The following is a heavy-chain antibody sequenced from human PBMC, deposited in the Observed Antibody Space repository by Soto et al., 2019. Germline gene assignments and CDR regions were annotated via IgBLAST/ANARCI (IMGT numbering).Heavy chain of an antibody. J-gene: IGHJ6*02. CDR3: ARRNGYSSSWYYYYGMDV. V-gene: IGHV3-7*05. Sequence: GGSLSLSCAASGFTFSSYWMSWVRQAPGKGLEWVANIKQDGSEKYYVDSVKGRFTISRDNAKNSLYLQMNSLRAEDTAVYYCARRNGYSSSWYYYYGMDVWGQGTTVTVSS. D-gene: IGHD6-13*01. CDR2: IKQDGSEK. CDR1: GFTFSSYW.